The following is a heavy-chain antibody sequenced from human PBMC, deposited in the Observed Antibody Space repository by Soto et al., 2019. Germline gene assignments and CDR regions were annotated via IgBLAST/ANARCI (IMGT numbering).Heavy chain of an antibody. CDR1: GGSISSYY. V-gene: IGHV4-59*01. CDR2: IYYSGST. Sequence: SETLSLSCTVSGGSISSYYWSWIRQPPGKGMEWIGYIYYSGSTNYNPSLKSRVTISVDTSKNQFSLKLSSVTAADTAVYYFASFVGYSSGYHDXFDCSAQRTMVTVSS. CDR3: ASFVGYSSGYHDXFDC. J-gene: IGHJ3*01. D-gene: IGHD3-22*01.